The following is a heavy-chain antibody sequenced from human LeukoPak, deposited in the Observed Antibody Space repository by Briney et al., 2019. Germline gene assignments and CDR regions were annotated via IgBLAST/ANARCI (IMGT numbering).Heavy chain of an antibody. CDR2: IYYSGST. CDR1: GGSISSYY. D-gene: IGHD6-19*01. CDR3: ARGREWLFYFDY. V-gene: IGHV4-59*01. Sequence: SETLSLTCTVSGGSISSYYWSWIRQPPGKGLEWIGYIYYSGSTNYNPSLKSRVTISVDTSKNQFSLKLSSVTAADTAVYYCARGREWLFYFDYWDQGTLVTVSS. J-gene: IGHJ4*02.